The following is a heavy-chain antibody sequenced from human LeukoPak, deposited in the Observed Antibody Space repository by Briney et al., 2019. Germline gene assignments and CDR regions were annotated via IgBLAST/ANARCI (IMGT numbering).Heavy chain of an antibody. V-gene: IGHV4-34*01. CDR2: INHSGST. Sequence: SETLSLTCAVYGGSFSGYYWSWLRQPPGKGLEWIGEINHSGSTNYNPSLKSRVTISVDTSKNQFSLKLSSVTAADTAVYYCARKIPSRYFDLWGRGTLVTVSS. CDR1: GGSFSGYY. CDR3: ARKIPSRYFDL. D-gene: IGHD2-2*01. J-gene: IGHJ2*01.